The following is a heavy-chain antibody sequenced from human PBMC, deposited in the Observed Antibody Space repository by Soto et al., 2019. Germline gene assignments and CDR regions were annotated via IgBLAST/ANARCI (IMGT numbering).Heavy chain of an antibody. J-gene: IGHJ5*02. V-gene: IGHV4-31*11. D-gene: IGHD6-6*01. CDR1: GGSIISASDS. CDR2: IYSSGST. Sequence: QVQLQESCPRLVKPSQTLSLSCAVSGGSIISASDSWNWIRQSTGRGLEWIGHIYSSGSTYYNPSLKGRVSISVDPSNNQFSLKLPSVTAADTAVYFCAREDAARIERWFDAWGQGILVTVSS. CDR3: AREDAARIERWFDA.